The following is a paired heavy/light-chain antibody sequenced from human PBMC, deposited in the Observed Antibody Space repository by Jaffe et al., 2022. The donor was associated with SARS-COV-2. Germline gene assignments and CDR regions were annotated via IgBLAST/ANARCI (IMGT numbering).Heavy chain of an antibody. V-gene: IGHV1-3*01. CDR1: GYSFSDYA. J-gene: IGHJ4*02. D-gene: IGHD2-2*01. CDR2: INAGNGNT. CDR3: ARVYCSPTSCQYYPEY. Sequence: QVQLVQSGAEAKKPGASVKVSCKASGYSFSDYAMHWVRQAPGQKLEWMGWINAGNGNTEYSQKFQGRVTITRDTSASTAYMELSSLRSEDTAIYYCARVYCSPTSCQYYPEYWGQGTLVTVSS.
Light chain of an antibody. CDR1: QSLLSSANKKNY. Sequence: DIVMTQSPDSLAVSLGERATINCKSSQSLLSSANKKNYLAWYQQKPGQPPKLLIYWASIRESGVPDRFSGSGYGTDFTLTVSSLQAEDVAVYYCQQYYSPPQGYTFGQGTRLEI. J-gene: IGKJ2*01. CDR2: WAS. CDR3: QQYYSPPQGYT. V-gene: IGKV4-1*01.